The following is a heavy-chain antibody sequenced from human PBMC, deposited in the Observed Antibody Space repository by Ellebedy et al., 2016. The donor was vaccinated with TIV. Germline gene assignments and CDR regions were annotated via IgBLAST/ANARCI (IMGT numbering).Heavy chain of an antibody. Sequence: GESLKISXTASGFTFNLYWMTWVRLAPGKGLDWVANIKQDGSEKYYVDSVKGRFTISRDNAKNSVYLQMNNLRAEDTAVYYCARRYMDVWGKGTTVTVSS. J-gene: IGHJ6*03. CDR2: IKQDGSEK. CDR3: ARRYMDV. V-gene: IGHV3-7*01. CDR1: GFTFNLYW.